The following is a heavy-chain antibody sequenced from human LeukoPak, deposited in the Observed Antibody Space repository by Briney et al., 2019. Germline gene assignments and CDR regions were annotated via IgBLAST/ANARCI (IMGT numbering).Heavy chain of an antibody. CDR1: GFTFSSYA. V-gene: IGHV3-30*04. D-gene: IGHD6-19*01. CDR3: ARDLSSSGWYYFDY. CDR2: ISYDGSNK. J-gene: IGHJ4*02. Sequence: SGRSLRLSCAASGFTFSSYAMHWVRQAPGKGLEWVAVISYDGSNKYYADSVKGRFTISRDNSKNTLYLQMNSLRAEDTAVYHCARDLSSSGWYYFDYWGQGTLVTVSS.